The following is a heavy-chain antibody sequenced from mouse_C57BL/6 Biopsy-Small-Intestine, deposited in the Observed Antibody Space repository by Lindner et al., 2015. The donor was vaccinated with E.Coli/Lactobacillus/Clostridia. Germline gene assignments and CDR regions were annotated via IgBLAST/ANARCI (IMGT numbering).Heavy chain of an antibody. CDR2: INPNYGTT. V-gene: IGHV1-39*01. J-gene: IGHJ1*01. CDR3: ARGYYYGSNYDWYFDV. CDR1: GYSFTDYN. Sequence: VQLQESGPELVKPGASVKISCKASGYSFTDYNMNWVKQSNGKSLEWIGVINPNYGTTSYNQKFKGKATLTVDKSSSTAYMELRSLTSEDSAVYYCARGYYYGSNYDWYFDVWGAGTTVTVSS. D-gene: IGHD1-1*01.